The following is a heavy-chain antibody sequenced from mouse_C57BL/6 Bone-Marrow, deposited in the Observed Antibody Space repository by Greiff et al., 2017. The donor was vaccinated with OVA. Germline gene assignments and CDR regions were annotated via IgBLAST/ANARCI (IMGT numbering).Heavy chain of an antibody. CDR3: ASAVFAY. J-gene: IGHJ3*01. Sequence: VQLQQPGAELVKPGASVKLSCKASGYTFTSYWMQWVKQRPGQGLEWIGEIDPSDSYTNYNQKFKGKATLTVDTSSSTAYMQLLSLTSEDSAVYYCASAVFAYWGQGTLVTVSA. CDR1: GYTFTSYW. CDR2: IDPSDSYT. V-gene: IGHV1-50*01.